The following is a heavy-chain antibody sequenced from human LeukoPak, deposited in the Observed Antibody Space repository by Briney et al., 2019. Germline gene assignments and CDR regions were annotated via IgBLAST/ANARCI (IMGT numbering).Heavy chain of an antibody. Sequence: PAGSLRLSWAASGFTFSSYSMNWVRQAPGKGLEWVSSISSSSSYIYYADSVKGRFTISRDNAKNSLYLQMNSLRAEDTAVYYCARGDCSSTSCYYYWGQGTLVTVSS. CDR1: GFTFSSYS. J-gene: IGHJ4*02. V-gene: IGHV3-21*01. D-gene: IGHD2-2*01. CDR2: ISSSSSYI. CDR3: ARGDCSSTSCYYY.